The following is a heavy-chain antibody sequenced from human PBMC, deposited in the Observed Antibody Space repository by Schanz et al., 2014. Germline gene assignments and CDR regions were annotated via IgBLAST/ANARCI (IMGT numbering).Heavy chain of an antibody. D-gene: IGHD3-9*01. CDR1: GFVFGDYY. V-gene: IGHV3-11*01. CDR3: AKAADWPVTRFDP. J-gene: IGHJ5*02. Sequence: PGGSLRLSCAASGFVFGDYYMTWIRQAPGKGLEWVSSISGDHRNTFYADSVKGRFTISSDSSKNTLYLQMSSLRADDTAVYYCAKAADWPVTRFDPWGQGTLVTVSS. CDR2: ISGDHRNT.